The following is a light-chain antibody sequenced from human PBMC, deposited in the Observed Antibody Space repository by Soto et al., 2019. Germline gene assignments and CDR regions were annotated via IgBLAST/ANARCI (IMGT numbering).Light chain of an antibody. CDR2: DAS. J-gene: IGKJ4*01. CDR1: QSVSSN. Sequence: EIVMTQSPATLSVSPGERATLSCWASQSVSSNLAWYQQKPGQSPRLLIYDASTRATGIPARFSGSGSGTEFTLTISSLQSEDSAVYYCQQYNNWPPLTFGGGTKVEIK. CDR3: QQYNNWPPLT. V-gene: IGKV3-15*01.